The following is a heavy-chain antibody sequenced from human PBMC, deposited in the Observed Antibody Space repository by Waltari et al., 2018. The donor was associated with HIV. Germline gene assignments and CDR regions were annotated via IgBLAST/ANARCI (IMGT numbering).Heavy chain of an antibody. D-gene: IGHD3-22*01. V-gene: IGHV1-3*01. CDR3: ARAIDYYDSSGFQH. CDR2: INAGNGNT. J-gene: IGHJ1*01. CDR1: GYIFTSHA. Sequence: QVQLVQSGAEVKKPGASVKVSCKASGYIFTSHAMHWVRQAHGQRLEWMGWINAGNGNTKYSQKFQGRITITRDTSASTVYMGLSSLRSEDTSVYFCARAIDYYDSSGFQHWGQGTLVTVSS.